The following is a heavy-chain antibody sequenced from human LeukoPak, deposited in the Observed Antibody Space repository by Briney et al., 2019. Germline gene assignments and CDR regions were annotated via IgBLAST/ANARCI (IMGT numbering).Heavy chain of an antibody. D-gene: IGHD1-26*01. CDR3: AKGIVGATRKINFFDY. V-gene: IGHV1-58*02. Sequence: ASVKVSCKASGFTFTSSAMQWLRQARGQRLEWIGWIVVGSGNTNYAQKFQERVTITRDMSTSTAYMELSSLRSEDTAVYYCAKGIVGATRKINFFDYWGQGTLVTVSS. CDR1: GFTFTSSA. J-gene: IGHJ4*02. CDR2: IVVGSGNT.